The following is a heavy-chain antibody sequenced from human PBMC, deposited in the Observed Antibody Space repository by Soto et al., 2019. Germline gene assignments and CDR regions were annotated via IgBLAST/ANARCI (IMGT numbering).Heavy chain of an antibody. CDR1: GFSLATNEMR. D-gene: IGHD2-2*01. CDR3: ARMRCSSSSCYYIDY. CDR2: IDWDDDK. Sequence: SGPTLVNPTQTLTLTCTFSGFSLATNEMRVTWIRQPPGKALEWLARIDWDDDKFYSASLKTRLTISKDTSKNQVVLTMTNMDPADTATYYCARMRCSSSSCYYIDYWGQGALVTVSS. V-gene: IGHV2-70*04. J-gene: IGHJ4*02.